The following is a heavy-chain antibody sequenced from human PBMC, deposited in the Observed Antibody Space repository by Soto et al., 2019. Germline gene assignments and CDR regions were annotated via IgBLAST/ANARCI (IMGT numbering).Heavy chain of an antibody. D-gene: IGHD2-15*01. CDR3: AKEWGYCSRGSCYWDQYFDY. CDR1: GFTFDDYA. Sequence: EVQLVESGGGLVQPGRSLRLSCAASGFTFDDYAMHWVRQAPGKGLEWVSGISWNSGSIGYADSVKGRFTISRDNAKNSLYLQMNSLRAEDTALYYCAKEWGYCSRGSCYWDQYFDYWGQGTLVTVSS. J-gene: IGHJ4*02. V-gene: IGHV3-9*01. CDR2: ISWNSGSI.